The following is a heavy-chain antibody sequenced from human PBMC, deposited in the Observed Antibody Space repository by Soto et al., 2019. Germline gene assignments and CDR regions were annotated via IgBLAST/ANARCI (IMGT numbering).Heavy chain of an antibody. CDR3: ARLPNKSPQN. J-gene: IGHJ1*01. V-gene: IGHV3-74*01. CDR1: GFTFSSYW. CDR2: ISNDGSS. Sequence: EVQLVESGGGLVQPGGSLRLSCVASGFTFSSYWMHWVRQAPGKGLVWISSISNDGSSIYADPVKGRFTISRDNAKNTLYMQMNCLRAEDTAVYYGARLPNKSPQNWGQGTLVIVSP.